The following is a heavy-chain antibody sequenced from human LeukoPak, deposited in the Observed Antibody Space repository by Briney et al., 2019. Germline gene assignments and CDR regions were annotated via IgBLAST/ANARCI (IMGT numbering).Heavy chain of an antibody. J-gene: IGHJ6*03. D-gene: IGHD3-10*01. CDR3: ARADYGSGSYRTYYYMDV. CDR2: IYYSGST. V-gene: IGHV4-59*01. CDR1: GGSISSYY. Sequence: SETLSLTCTVSGGSISSYYWSWIRQPPGKGLGGIGDIYYSGSTNYNPSLKSRVTISVDTSKNQFSLKLSSVTAADTAVYYCARADYGSGSYRTYYYMDVWGKGTTVTVSS.